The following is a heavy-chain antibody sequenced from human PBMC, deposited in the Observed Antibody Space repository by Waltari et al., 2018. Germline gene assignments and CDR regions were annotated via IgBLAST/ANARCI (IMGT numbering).Heavy chain of an antibody. J-gene: IGHJ4*02. CDR2: IIPIFGTA. CDR3: ARGDTAMVTDNYFDY. V-gene: IGHV1-69*12. Sequence: QVQLVQSGAEVKKPGSSVKVSCKASGGTFTSYAISWVRQPPGQGLEWMGGIIPIFGTANYAQKFQGRVTITADESTSTAYMELSSLRSEDTAVYYCARGDTAMVTDNYFDYWGQGTLVTVSS. CDR1: GGTFTSYA. D-gene: IGHD5-18*01.